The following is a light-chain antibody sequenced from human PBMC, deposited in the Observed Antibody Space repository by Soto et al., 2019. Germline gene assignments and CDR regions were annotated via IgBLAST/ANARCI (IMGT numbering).Light chain of an antibody. V-gene: IGKV3-20*01. CDR1: QSVSNNY. CDR2: GAS. CDR3: QQYGSSGT. Sequence: EIVLTNSPGTLSLSRGEIATLSCRASQSVSNNYLAWYQQKPGQAPRLLIYGASNRATGIPDRFSGSGSGTDFTLTISRLEPEDFAVYYCQQYGSSGTLGQGTKVDIK. J-gene: IGKJ1*01.